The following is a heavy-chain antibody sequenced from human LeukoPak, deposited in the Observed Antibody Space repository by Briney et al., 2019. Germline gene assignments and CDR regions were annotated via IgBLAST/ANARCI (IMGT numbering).Heavy chain of an antibody. Sequence: ASVKVPCKASGYNFVQYGFSWVRQAPGQGLEWMAWISPYLGNTVFADRFQDRITVTTDTSTTTAYLELTSLKSDDTAVYFCARDDVDNALDYWGQGTLVTVSS. CDR3: ARDDVDNALDY. V-gene: IGHV1-18*04. D-gene: IGHD1-1*01. CDR1: GYNFVQYG. CDR2: ISPYLGNT. J-gene: IGHJ4*02.